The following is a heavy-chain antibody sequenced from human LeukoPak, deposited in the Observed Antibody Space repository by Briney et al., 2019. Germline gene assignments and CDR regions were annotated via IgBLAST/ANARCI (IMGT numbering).Heavy chain of an antibody. CDR1: GGSISSYY. CDR3: ARAAPNYDFWSGPPDWFDP. CDR2: IYYSGSP. J-gene: IGHJ5*02. V-gene: IGHV4-59*06. D-gene: IGHD3-3*01. Sequence: PSETLSLTCTVTGGSISSYYWSWIRQPPGKGLEWIGYIYYSGSPYYNPSLESRVSISVETSKNQLSLILRSVTDADTAVYYCARAAPNYDFWSGPPDWFDPWGQGTLVTVSS.